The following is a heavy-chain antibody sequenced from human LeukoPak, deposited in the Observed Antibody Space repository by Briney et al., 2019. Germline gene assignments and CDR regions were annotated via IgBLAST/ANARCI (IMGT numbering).Heavy chain of an antibody. Sequence: SVKVSCKASGGTFSSYAISWVRQAPGQGLEWMGRIIPIFGTANYAQKFQGRVTITTDESTSTAYMELSSLRSEDTAVYYCARDLEAYYYGSYRGGSCLDYWGQGTLVTVSS. D-gene: IGHD3-10*01. CDR1: GGTFSSYA. V-gene: IGHV1-69*05. CDR3: ARDLEAYYYGSYRGGSCLDY. CDR2: IIPIFGTA. J-gene: IGHJ4*02.